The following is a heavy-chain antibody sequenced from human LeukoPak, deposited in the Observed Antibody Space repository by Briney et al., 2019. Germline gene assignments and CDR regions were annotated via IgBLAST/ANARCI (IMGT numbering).Heavy chain of an antibody. CDR2: IRSKAYGGTT. J-gene: IGHJ1*01. CDR1: GFTFGDYA. Sequence: PGGSLRLSCTAAGFTFGDYAMSWVRQAPGKGLEWGGFIRSKAYGGTTEYAASVKGRFTISRDDSKSIAYLQMNSLKTEDTAVYYCTRGYPYGSGSYYDYAEYFQHWGQGTLVTVSS. V-gene: IGHV3-49*04. D-gene: IGHD3-10*01. CDR3: TRGYPYGSGSYYDYAEYFQH.